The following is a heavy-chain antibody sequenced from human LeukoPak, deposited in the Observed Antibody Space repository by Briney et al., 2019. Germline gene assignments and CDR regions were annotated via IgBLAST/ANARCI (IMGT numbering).Heavy chain of an antibody. Sequence: GGSLRLSCAASGFTFANCAMSWVRQAPGMGLEWVSAISGSGVGTNYADSVKGRFTISRDNSKNTVYLQMNSLRTEDTAVYYCAKNGRDDHDKYFFDFWGQGTLVSVSS. CDR3: AKNGRDDHDKYFFDF. CDR1: GFTFANCA. V-gene: IGHV3-23*01. J-gene: IGHJ4*02. CDR2: ISGSGVGT. D-gene: IGHD3-9*01.